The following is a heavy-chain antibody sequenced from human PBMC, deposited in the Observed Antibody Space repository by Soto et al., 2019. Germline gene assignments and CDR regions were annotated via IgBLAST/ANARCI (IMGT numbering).Heavy chain of an antibody. CDR2: IYPGDSDT. CDR1: GYNFNTYW. D-gene: IGHD6-19*01. J-gene: IGHJ4*02. V-gene: IGHV5-51*01. CDR3: ARMLVAAHYFDY. Sequence: PGESLKISCKCSGYNFNTYWIGWVRQMPGKGLEWMGIIYPGDSDTRYSPSFQGQVTISADKSTATASLQWSSLKASDTAIYYCARMLVAAHYFDYWGQGTLVTVSS.